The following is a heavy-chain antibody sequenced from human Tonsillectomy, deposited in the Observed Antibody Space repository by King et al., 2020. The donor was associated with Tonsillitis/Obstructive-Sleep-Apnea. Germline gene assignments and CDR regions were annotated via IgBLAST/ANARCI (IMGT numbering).Heavy chain of an antibody. D-gene: IGHD6-13*01. J-gene: IGHJ5*02. CDR2: IKQDGSEK. CDR3: ARKTAAGTWSP. V-gene: IGHV3-7*01. Sequence: VQLVESGGGLVQPGGSLRLSCAASGFTFSSYWMSWVRQAPGKGLEWVANIKQDGSEKYYVDSVKGRFTISRDNAKNSLYLQMNSLRAEDPAVYYCARKTAAGTWSPWGQGTLVTVSS. CDR1: GFTFSSYW.